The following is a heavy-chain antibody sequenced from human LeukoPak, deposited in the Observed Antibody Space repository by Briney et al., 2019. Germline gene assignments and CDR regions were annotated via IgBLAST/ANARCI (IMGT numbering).Heavy chain of an antibody. CDR3: ARHGTTMVRGVI. V-gene: IGHV5-51*01. J-gene: IGHJ4*02. CDR1: GYSFTSYW. Sequence: GESLKISCKGSGYSFTSYWIGWVRQMPGKGLEWMGNIYPGDSDTRYSPSFQGQVTISADKSISPAYLQWSRLKASDPAMCSCARHGTTMVRGVIWGQGTLVTVSS. D-gene: IGHD3-10*01. CDR2: IYPGDSDT.